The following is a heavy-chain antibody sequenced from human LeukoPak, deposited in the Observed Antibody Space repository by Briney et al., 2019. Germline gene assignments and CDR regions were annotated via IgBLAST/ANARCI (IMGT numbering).Heavy chain of an antibody. CDR1: GGSFSGYY. CDR2: INHSGST. J-gene: IGHJ3*02. V-gene: IGHV4-34*01. D-gene: IGHD3-3*01. CDR3: ARSQDYDFWSGYPVMAFDI. Sequence: SETLSLXCAVYGGSFSGYYWSWIRQPPGKGLEWIGEINHSGSTNYNPSLKSRVTISVGTSKNQFSLKLSSVTAADTAVYYCARSQDYDFWSGYPVMAFDIWGQGTMVTVSS.